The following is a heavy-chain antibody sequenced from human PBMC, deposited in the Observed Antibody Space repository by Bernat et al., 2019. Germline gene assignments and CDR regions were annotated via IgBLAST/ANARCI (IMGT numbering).Heavy chain of an antibody. Sequence: QVHLQESGPGLVKPSGTLSLTCAVSGDSISSDNWWSWVRQPPGKGLEWIGEIYQSGSTNYNPSLKSRVTISLDKSKNQFSLKLSSVTAADTAVYYCAREGGSWEGSGWFGPWGQGTLVTVSS. D-gene: IGHD2-15*01. CDR1: GDSISSDNW. J-gene: IGHJ5*02. CDR3: AREGGSWEGSGWFGP. CDR2: IYQSGST. V-gene: IGHV4-4*02.